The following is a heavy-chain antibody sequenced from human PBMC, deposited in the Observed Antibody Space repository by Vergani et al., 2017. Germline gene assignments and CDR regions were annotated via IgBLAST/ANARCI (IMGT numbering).Heavy chain of an antibody. D-gene: IGHD3-9*01. CDR3: AEQYFVSENYLIDY. Sequence: EVQLLESGGGLVQPGGSLRLTCAASEFNFSYYAMNWVRQAPGKGLEWVSGISGSGVSAYYPDSVKGRFTISRDNSKNMLFVQMNNLRTEDTAIYYCAEQYFVSENYLIDYWGQGTLVTVSS. CDR2: ISGSGVSA. J-gene: IGHJ4*02. CDR1: EFNFSYYA. V-gene: IGHV3-23*01.